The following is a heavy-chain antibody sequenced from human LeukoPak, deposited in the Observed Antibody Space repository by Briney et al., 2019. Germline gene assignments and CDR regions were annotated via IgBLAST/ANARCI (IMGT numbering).Heavy chain of an antibody. J-gene: IGHJ4*02. V-gene: IGHV3-21*01. CDR1: GFTFSSYC. CDR3: ASWVVPAAMRGTSDDY. D-gene: IGHD2-2*01. Sequence: PGGSLTLSCAASGFTFSSYCMNWVRQPPGKGLEWVSSISSSSSYIYYADSVKGRFTISRDNAKNSLYLQMNSLRAEDTAVYYCASWVVPAAMRGTSDDYWGQGTLVTVSS. CDR2: ISSSSSYI.